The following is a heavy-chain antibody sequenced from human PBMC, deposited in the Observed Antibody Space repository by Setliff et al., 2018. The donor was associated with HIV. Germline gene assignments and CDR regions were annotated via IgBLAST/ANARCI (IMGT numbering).Heavy chain of an antibody. J-gene: IGHJ4*02. CDR1: GDFISSGNFH. CDR3: TREFFY. D-gene: IGHD3-3*01. V-gene: IGHV4-61*02. CDR2: IYTRGSV. Sequence: SETLSLTCTVSGDFISSGNFHWNWIRQPAGEGPEWIGLIYTRGSVSYNPSLMSRVTISLDTSKNQLSLKLSSVTAADTAVYYCTREFFYWGQGILVTVSS.